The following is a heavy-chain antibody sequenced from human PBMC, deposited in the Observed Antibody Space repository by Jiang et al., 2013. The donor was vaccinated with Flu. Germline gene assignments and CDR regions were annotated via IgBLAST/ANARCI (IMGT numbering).Heavy chain of an antibody. Sequence: LLKPSETLSLTCTVSGGSISTSSYYWGWIRQPPGKGLEWIANIFNSESISYSGSSDYNPSLKSRVTMSVDTSKNQFSLKLSSVTAADTAVYYCVRPSPGAAPPHFDYWGQGTLVTVSS. CDR2: ISYSGSS. V-gene: IGHV4-39*01. CDR1: GGSISTSSYY. J-gene: IGHJ4*02. D-gene: IGHD6-25*01. CDR3: VRPSPGAAPPHFDY.